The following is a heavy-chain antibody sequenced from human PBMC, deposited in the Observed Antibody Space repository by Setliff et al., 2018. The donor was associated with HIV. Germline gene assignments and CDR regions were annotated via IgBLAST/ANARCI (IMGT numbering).Heavy chain of an antibody. CDR1: GDSISSGSHY. V-gene: IGHV4-61*09. Sequence: PSETLSLTCTVSGDSISSGSHYWSWIRQPAGKGLEWIGHIYTGGNANYNPSLQSRVTISVDTSKNQFSLMLGSMTAADTAVYYCAKVETKVRGATYGMDVWGQGTTVTVSS. D-gene: IGHD3-10*01. CDR3: AKVETKVRGATYGMDV. J-gene: IGHJ6*02. CDR2: IYTGGNA.